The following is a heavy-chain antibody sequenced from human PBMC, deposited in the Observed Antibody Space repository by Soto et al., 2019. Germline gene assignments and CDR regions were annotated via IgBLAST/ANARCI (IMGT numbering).Heavy chain of an antibody. D-gene: IGHD1-26*01. CDR1: GGSISSYY. J-gene: IGHJ6*02. CDR2: IYYSGST. CDR3: ARERGWELLPNPDYYYYYGMDV. Sequence: PSETLSLTCTVFGGSISSYYWSWIRQPPGKGLEWIGYIYYSGSTNYNPSLKSRVTISVDTSKNQFSLKLSSVTAADTAVYYCARERGWELLPNPDYYYYYGMDVWGQGTTVTVSS. V-gene: IGHV4-59*01.